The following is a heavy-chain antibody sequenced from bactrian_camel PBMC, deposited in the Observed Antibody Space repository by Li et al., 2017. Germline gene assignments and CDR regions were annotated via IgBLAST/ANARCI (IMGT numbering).Heavy chain of an antibody. J-gene: IGHJ4*01. CDR3: AAGLGPYGGTCGGPYNY. Sequence: HVQLVESGGDSVQAGGSLKLSCVHSGYRFGSTGMGWFRQGPGQEREMVATISFNGLTKYADSVKGRFTLSQDAAKSTLYLQMDSLKTEDTAVYYCAAGLGPYGGTCGGPYNYWGQGTQVTVS. CDR1: GYRFGSTG. V-gene: IGHV3S53*01. D-gene: IGHD6*01. CDR2: ISFNGLT.